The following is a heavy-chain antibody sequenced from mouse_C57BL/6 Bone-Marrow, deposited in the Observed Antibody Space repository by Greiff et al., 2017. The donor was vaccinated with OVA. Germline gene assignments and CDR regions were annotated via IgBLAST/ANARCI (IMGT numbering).Heavy chain of an antibody. CDR3: ARHEGDYYGSSNYFDY. CDR2: FYPGSGSI. V-gene: IGHV1-62-2*01. D-gene: IGHD1-1*01. Sequence: VKLQESGAELVKPGASVKLSCKASGYTFTEYTIHWVKQRSGQGLEWIGWFYPGSGSIKYNEKFKDKATLTADKSSSTVYMELSRLTSEDSAVYFCARHEGDYYGSSNYFDYWGQGTTLTVSS. J-gene: IGHJ2*01. CDR1: GYTFTEYT.